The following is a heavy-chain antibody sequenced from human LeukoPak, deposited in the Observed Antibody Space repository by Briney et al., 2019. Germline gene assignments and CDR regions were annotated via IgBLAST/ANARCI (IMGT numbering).Heavy chain of an antibody. V-gene: IGHV1-69*02. J-gene: IGHJ4*02. Sequence: SVNVSRKASGGTFTICTNSMVRERPGQGLGWMGRIIPILGIANYAQKFQGRVTITADKSTSTAYMELSSLRSEDTAVYYCARAKLYGDLSNWGQGTLVTVSS. CDR3: ARAKLYGDLSN. CDR1: GGTFTICT. CDR2: IIPILGIA. D-gene: IGHD4-17*01.